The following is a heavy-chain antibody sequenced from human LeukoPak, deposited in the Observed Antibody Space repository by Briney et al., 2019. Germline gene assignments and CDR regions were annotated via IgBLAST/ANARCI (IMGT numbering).Heavy chain of an antibody. J-gene: IGHJ6*04. V-gene: IGHV3-21*01. CDR3: ARPPWGSVSFGYYYGMDV. D-gene: IGHD3-10*01. CDR1: GFTFSSYS. Sequence: GGSLRLSCAASGFTFSSYSMNWVRQAPGKGLEWVSSISSSSYIYYADSVKGRFTISRDNAKNSLYLQMNSLRAEDTAVYYCARPPWGSVSFGYYYGMDVWGKGTTVTVSS. CDR2: ISSSSYI.